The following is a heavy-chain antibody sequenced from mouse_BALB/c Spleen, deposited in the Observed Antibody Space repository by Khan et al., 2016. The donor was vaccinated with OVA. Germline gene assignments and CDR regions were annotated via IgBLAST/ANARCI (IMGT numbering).Heavy chain of an antibody. D-gene: IGHD1-1*01. CDR1: GFTFSTYG. J-gene: IGHJ3*01. Sequence: EVELVESGGDLVKPGGSLKLSCATSGFTFSTYGMSWVRQTPDKRLEWVAAISSGGSYTYYPGSVKGRFTISRDNANNTLYLQMSILKSEDTAIYYCTRLAYYYNSEGFAYWGQGTLVTVSA. CDR3: TRLAYYYNSEGFAY. V-gene: IGHV5-6*01. CDR2: ISSGGSYT.